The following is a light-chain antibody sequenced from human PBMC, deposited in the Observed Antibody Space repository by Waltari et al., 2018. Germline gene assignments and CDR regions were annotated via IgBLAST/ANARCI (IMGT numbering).Light chain of an antibody. Sequence: SYELTQPPSVSVSPGQTASITCSGDNLGNQYASWYQQKPGQSPVLVIYYDSKRPSGLPDRFSGSNSGNTATLTISGTQAMDEADYYCQAWDTTTVVFGGGTKVTVL. J-gene: IGLJ2*01. CDR3: QAWDTTTVV. V-gene: IGLV3-1*01. CDR2: YDS. CDR1: NLGNQY.